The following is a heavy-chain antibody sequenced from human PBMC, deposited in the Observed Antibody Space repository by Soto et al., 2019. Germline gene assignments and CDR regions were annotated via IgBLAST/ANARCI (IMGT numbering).Heavy chain of an antibody. D-gene: IGHD3-10*01. Sequence: ESAGGAVQPGRSLRLSCAASGFTFTNYGMHWVRQAPGKGLEWVSIISYDGNHAYYADFVRGRFTISRDDSKNTLYLQLNSLRAEDTAVYYCAKDADYGSGSYDPPDYWGQGTLVAVSS. CDR1: GFTFTNYG. CDR3: AKDADYGSGSYDPPDY. CDR2: ISYDGNHA. V-gene: IGHV3-30*18. J-gene: IGHJ4*02.